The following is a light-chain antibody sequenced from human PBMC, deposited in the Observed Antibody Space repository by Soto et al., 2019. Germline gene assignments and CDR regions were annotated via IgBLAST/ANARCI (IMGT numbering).Light chain of an antibody. V-gene: IGKV1-39*01. CDR3: QPGGTTPPWT. Sequence: DIQMTQSPSSLSASVGDRVTTTCLSSQTISSYLNWYQQKPGKAPKLLIYAASSLQSGVPSRFSGSGSGTDFTLTINSLQPEDFATYYCQPGGTTPPWTFGQGTKVDIK. J-gene: IGKJ1*01. CDR2: AAS. CDR1: QTISSY.